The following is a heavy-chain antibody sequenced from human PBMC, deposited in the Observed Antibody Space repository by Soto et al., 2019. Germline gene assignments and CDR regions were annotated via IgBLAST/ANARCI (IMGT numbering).Heavy chain of an antibody. CDR1: GYTLTELS. CDR2: FDPEDGET. J-gene: IGHJ5*02. D-gene: IGHD3-10*01. Sequence: GSVKVSCKVSGYTLTELSMHWVRQAPGKGLEWMGGFDPEDGETIYAQKFQGRVTMTEDTSTDTAYMELSSLRSEDTAVYYCATGRGGANWFDPWGQGTLVTVSS. CDR3: ATGRGGANWFDP. V-gene: IGHV1-24*01.